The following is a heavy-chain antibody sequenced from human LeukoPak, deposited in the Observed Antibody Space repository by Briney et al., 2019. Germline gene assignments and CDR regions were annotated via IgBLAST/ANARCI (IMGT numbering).Heavy chain of an antibody. J-gene: IGHJ4*02. CDR2: IWYDGSNK. V-gene: IGHV3-33*01. CDR1: GFTFSSYG. CDR3: ARDLALMHGDYGVDY. D-gene: IGHD4-17*01. Sequence: GGSLRLSCAASGFTFSSYGMHWVRQAPGKGLEWVAVIWYDGSNKCYADSVKGRFTISRDNSKNTLYLQMNSLRAEDTAVYYCARDLALMHGDYGVDYWGQGTLVTVSS.